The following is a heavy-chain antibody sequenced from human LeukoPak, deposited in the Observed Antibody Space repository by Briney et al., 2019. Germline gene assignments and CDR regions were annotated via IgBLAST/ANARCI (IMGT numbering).Heavy chain of an antibody. CDR1: GFTFDDYG. D-gene: IGHD2-2*02. Sequence: GGSLRLSCAASGFTFDDYGMSWVRQAPGKGLEWVSGINWNGGSTGYADSVKGRFTISRDNAKNSLYLQMNSLGAEDTAVYYCARGSNYYSSISCHMNDWGQGTLVTVSS. J-gene: IGHJ4*02. V-gene: IGHV3-20*04. CDR3: ARGSNYYSSISCHMND. CDR2: INWNGGST.